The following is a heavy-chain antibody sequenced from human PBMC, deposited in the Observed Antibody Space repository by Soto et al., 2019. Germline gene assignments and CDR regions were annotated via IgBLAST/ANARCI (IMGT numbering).Heavy chain of an antibody. D-gene: IGHD3-22*01. CDR2: ITGGGGTT. CDR3: ARDISSVWTKNWFDP. J-gene: IGHJ5*02. Sequence: EVQLLESGGGLVQPGGSLSLSCAASGFTFSSFAMSWVRQAPGKGLEWVSAITGGGGTTSYADSVKGRFTISRDKSKSTLYLQMNSLRAEDTAIYYCARDISSVWTKNWFDPWGQGTLVTVSS. V-gene: IGHV3-23*01. CDR1: GFTFSSFA.